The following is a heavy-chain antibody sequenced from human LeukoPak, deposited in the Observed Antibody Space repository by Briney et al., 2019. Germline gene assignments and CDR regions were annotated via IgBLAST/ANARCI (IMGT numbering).Heavy chain of an antibody. CDR3: ARGPNYYDSSGYFDY. J-gene: IGHJ4*02. V-gene: IGHV4-30-2*01. D-gene: IGHD3-22*01. CDR1: GGSISSGGYY. CDR2: IYHSGST. Sequence: SQTLSLTCTVSGGSISSGGYYWSWIRQPPGKGLEWIRYIYHSGSTYYNPSLKSRVTISVDRSKNQFSLKLSSVTAADTAVYYCARGPNYYDSSGYFDYWGQGTLVTVSS.